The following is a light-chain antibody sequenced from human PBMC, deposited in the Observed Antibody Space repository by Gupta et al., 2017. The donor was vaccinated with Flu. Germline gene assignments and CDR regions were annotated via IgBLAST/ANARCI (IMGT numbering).Light chain of an antibody. V-gene: IGKV1-39*01. CDR1: QSISSY. CDR3: QQSYSTPFT. CDR2: AAS. J-gene: IGKJ4*01. Sequence: PSSLSASVGDRATITCRASQSISSYLNWYQQKPGKAPKLLIYAASSMQSGVPSRFSGSGSGTDFTLTISSLQPEDFATYYCQQSYSTPFTFGGGTKVEIK.